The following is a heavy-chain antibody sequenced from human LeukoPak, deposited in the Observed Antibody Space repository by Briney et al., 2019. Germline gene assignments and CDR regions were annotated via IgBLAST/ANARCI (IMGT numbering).Heavy chain of an antibody. V-gene: IGHV4-59*01. CDR1: GGSISSYY. Sequence: SETLSLTCTVSGGSISSYYWSWIRQPPGKGLEWIGYIYYSGSTNYNPSLKSRVTISVDTSKNQFSLKLSSVTAADTAVYYCASHHVLRYFDWLSYWGQGTLVTVSS. CDR3: ASHHVLRYFDWLSY. D-gene: IGHD3-9*01. CDR2: IYYSGST. J-gene: IGHJ4*02.